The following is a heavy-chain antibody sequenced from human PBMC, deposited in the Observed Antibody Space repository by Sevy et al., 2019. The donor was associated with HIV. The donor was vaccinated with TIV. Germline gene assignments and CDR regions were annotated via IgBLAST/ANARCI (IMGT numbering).Heavy chain of an antibody. J-gene: IGHJ4*02. CDR2: LYPGGTT. D-gene: IGHD3-10*01. Sequence: GGSLRLSCAASGFTVSSNYISWVRQAPGKGLEWVSLLYPGGTTFYADSVKGRFTISRDNSQNTLYLQMNSLRDEDTAVYYCVVRAVDAGGPFDYWGQGALVTVSS. V-gene: IGHV3-53*01. CDR3: VVRAVDAGGPFDY. CDR1: GFTVSSNY.